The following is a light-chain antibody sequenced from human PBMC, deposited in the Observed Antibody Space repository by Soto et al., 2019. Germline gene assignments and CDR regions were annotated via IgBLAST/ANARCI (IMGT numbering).Light chain of an antibody. CDR3: QQYNSYSWT. J-gene: IGKJ1*01. V-gene: IGKV1-5*01. Sequence: IHRTQSPATLSASVLYRVSITFRASQSISSWLAWYQQKPGKAPKLLIYDASSLESGVPSRFSGSGSGTEFTLTISSLQPDDFATYYCQQYNSYSWTFGQGTKVDI. CDR1: QSISSW. CDR2: DAS.